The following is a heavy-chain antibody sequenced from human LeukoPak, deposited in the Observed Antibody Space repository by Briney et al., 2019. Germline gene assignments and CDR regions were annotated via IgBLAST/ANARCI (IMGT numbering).Heavy chain of an antibody. V-gene: IGHV3-23*01. CDR1: EFIFSMYA. CDR2: ISGGGGGT. Sequence: PGGSLRLSCAASEFIFSMYAMSWVRQAPGKGLEWVSAISGGGGGTYYADSAKGRFTGRFTISRDNSKNTLYLQMSSLRAEDTAVYFCAKHPLTSSNYYMDVWGKGTAVTVSS. J-gene: IGHJ6*03. CDR3: AKHPLTSSNYYMDV. D-gene: IGHD3-9*01.